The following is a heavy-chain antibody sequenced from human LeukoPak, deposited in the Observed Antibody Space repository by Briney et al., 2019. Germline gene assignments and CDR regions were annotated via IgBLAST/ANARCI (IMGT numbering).Heavy chain of an antibody. CDR2: ISSSGSTI. J-gene: IGHJ4*02. Sequence: GGSLRLSCAASGFTFSSYWMSWVRQAPGKGLEWVSYISSSGSTIYYADSVKGRFTISRDNAKNSLYLQMNSLRAEDTAVYYCASPPLSIAAAGWYFDYWGQGTLVTVSS. CDR3: ASPPLSIAAAGWYFDY. CDR1: GFTFSSYW. D-gene: IGHD6-13*01. V-gene: IGHV3-48*04.